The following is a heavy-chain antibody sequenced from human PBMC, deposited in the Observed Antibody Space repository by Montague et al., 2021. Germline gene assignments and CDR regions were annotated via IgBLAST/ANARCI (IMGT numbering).Heavy chain of an antibody. D-gene: IGHD2-15*01. J-gene: IGHJ6*02. CDR1: GFNFDNYA. CDR2: IKWNSGLI. V-gene: IGHV3-9*01. Sequence: SLRLSCAASGFNFDNYAMHWVRQVPGKGLEWVSGIKWNSGLIGYADSVKGRFTISRDNMKNSLYLQMNSLRAEDTAFYYCARRDSLDIWGQGTTVPVSS. CDR3: ARRDSLDI.